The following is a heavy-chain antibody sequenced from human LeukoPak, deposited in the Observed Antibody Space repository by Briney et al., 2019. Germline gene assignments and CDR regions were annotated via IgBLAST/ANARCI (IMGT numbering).Heavy chain of an antibody. V-gene: IGHV1-8*01. CDR1: GYTFTSYD. D-gene: IGHD3-10*01. CDR3: ARAGYGSGSYYIGY. Sequence: ASVKVSCKASGYTFTSYDINWVRQATGQGLEWMGWMNPNSGNTGYAQKFQGRVTMTRNTSISTAYMELSSLRSGDTAVYYCARAGYGSGSYYIGYWGQGTLVTVSS. J-gene: IGHJ4*02. CDR2: MNPNSGNT.